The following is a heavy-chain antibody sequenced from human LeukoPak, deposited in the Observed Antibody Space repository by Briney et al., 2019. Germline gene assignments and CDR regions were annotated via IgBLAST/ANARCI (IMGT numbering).Heavy chain of an antibody. J-gene: IGHJ4*02. CDR1: VGSISSSSYY. CDR2: IYYSGST. D-gene: IGHD3-10*01. V-gene: IGHV4-39*01. Sequence: SETLSLTCTVSVGSISSSSYYWGWIRQPPGKGLEWIGNIYYSGSTYYNPSLKSRVTMSVDTSKNQFSLKLSSVTAADTVVYYCARYYYGSGSYYYFDSWGQGTLVTVSS. CDR3: ARYYYGSGSYYYFDS.